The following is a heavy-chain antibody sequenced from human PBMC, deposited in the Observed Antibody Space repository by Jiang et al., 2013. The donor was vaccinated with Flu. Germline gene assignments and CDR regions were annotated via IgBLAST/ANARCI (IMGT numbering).Heavy chain of an antibody. CDR1: GGSISSYY. CDR3: ARGLYDSSGYYSDY. CDR2: IYYSGST. J-gene: IGHJ4*02. D-gene: IGHD3-22*01. Sequence: PGLVKPSETLSLTCTVSGGSISSYYWSWIRQPPGKGLEWIGYIYYSGSTNYNPSLKSRVTISVDTSKNQFSLKLSSVTAADTAVYYCARGLYDSSGYYSDYWGQGTLVTVSS. V-gene: IGHV4-59*01.